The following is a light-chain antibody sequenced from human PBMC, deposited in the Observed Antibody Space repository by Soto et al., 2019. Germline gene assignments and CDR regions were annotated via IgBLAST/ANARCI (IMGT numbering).Light chain of an antibody. CDR3: QQYDNLPIT. Sequence: DIQMTQSPSSLSASVGDRVTITCQASHDISNYLNWYQQKPGKAPKLLIYDASNLETGVPSRFSGSGSGTDFTFTISSLQPEVIATYYCQQYDNLPITFGQGTRLEIK. CDR1: HDISNY. V-gene: IGKV1-33*01. J-gene: IGKJ5*01. CDR2: DAS.